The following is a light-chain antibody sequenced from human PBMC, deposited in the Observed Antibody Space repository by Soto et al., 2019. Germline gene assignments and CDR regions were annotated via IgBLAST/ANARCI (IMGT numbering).Light chain of an antibody. CDR1: QSLLYNNTYNY. V-gene: IGKV2-28*01. J-gene: IGKJ5*01. CDR2: FGS. CDR3: MQALQSLT. Sequence: EIVMTQSPLTLPVTPGEPASISCTPIQSLLYNNTYNYLDWYVQKPGQSPQLLIYFGSNRAPGVPDRFSGSGSGTDFTLKINRVEAEDVGTYYCMQALQSLTFGQGTRLE.